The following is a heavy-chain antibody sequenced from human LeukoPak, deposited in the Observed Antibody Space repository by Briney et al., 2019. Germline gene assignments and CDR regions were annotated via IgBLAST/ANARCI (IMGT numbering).Heavy chain of an antibody. CDR3: AREGGTVVIGRFDY. J-gene: IGHJ4*02. CDR1: GINFRASG. CDR2: IQTDGGDK. V-gene: IGHV3-30*02. Sequence: GGSLRLSCEASGINFRASGMHWVRQAPGMGLEWVTFIQTDGGDKKYAASVAGRFTISRDNSKNTVYLHMSSLRPDDTALYYCAREGGTVVIGRFDYWGQGTLVTVSS. D-gene: IGHD2-2*01.